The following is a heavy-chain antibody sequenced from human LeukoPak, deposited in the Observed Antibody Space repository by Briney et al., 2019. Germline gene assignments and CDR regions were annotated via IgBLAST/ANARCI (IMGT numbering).Heavy chain of an antibody. D-gene: IGHD3-22*01. J-gene: IGHJ4*02. V-gene: IGHV1-2*02. CDR1: GYTFTDYY. CDR2: INPNSGGGT. CDR3: ARVLSYYDSSGYPPFD. Sequence: GASVKVSCKASGYTFTDYYIHWVRQAPGQGFEWMGWINPNSGGGTNYAQKFQGRVTMTRDTSISTAYMELSSLRSEDTAVYYCARVLSYYDSSGYPPFDWGQGTLVTVSS.